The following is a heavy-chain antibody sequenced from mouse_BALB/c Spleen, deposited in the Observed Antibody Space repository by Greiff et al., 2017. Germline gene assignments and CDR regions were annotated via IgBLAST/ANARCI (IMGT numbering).Heavy chain of an antibody. CDR1: GFTFSSYG. CDR2: INSNGGST. Sequence: DVHLVESGGGLVQPGGSLKLSCAASGFTFSSYGMSWVRQTPDKRLELVATINSNGGSTYYPDSVKGRFTISRDNAKNTLYLQMSSLKSEDTAMYYCARDTTMITWFAYWGQGTLVTVSA. V-gene: IGHV5-6-3*01. J-gene: IGHJ3*01. D-gene: IGHD2-4*01. CDR3: ARDTTMITWFAY.